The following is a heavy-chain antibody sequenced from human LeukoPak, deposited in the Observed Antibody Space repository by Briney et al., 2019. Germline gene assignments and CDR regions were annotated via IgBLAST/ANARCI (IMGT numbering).Heavy chain of an antibody. J-gene: IGHJ3*02. V-gene: IGHV1-8*01. D-gene: IGHD6-13*01. CDR3: ARAVAAAGMVAFDI. CDR1: GYTFTSYD. Sequence: ASVKVSXKASGYTFTSYDINWVRQATGQGLEWMGWMNPNSGNTGYAQKFQGRVTMTRNTSISTAYMELSSLRSEDTAVYYCARAVAAAGMVAFDIWGQGTMVTVSS. CDR2: MNPNSGNT.